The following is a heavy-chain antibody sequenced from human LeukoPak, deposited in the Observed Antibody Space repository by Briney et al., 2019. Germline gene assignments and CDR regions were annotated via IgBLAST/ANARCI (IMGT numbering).Heavy chain of an antibody. D-gene: IGHD4-23*01. CDR1: GFTVSSNY. V-gene: IGHV3-53*01. J-gene: IGHJ4*02. CDR2: IYSGGST. Sequence: PGGSLRLSCAASGFTVSSNYMSWVRQAPGKGLEWVSVIYSGGSTYYADSVKGRFTVSRDNSKNTVYLQMNSLRAEDTAVYYCARAAGDKAANARFDYWGQGTLVTVSS. CDR3: ARAAGDKAANARFDY.